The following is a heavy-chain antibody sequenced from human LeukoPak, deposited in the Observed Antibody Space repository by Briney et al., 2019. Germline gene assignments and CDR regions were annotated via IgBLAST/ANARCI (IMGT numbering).Heavy chain of an antibody. CDR2: INPSGGST. Sequence: GASVKVSCKASGYTFTSYYMHWVGQAPGQGLEWMGIINPSGGSTSYAQKFQGRVTMTRDTSTSTVYMELSSLRSGDTAVYYCASNTAMVPLDYWGQGTLVTVSS. V-gene: IGHV1-46*01. CDR1: GYTFTSYY. D-gene: IGHD5-18*01. CDR3: ASNTAMVPLDY. J-gene: IGHJ4*02.